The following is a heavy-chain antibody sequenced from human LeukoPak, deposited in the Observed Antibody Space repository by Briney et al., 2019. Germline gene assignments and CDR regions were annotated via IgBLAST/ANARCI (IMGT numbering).Heavy chain of an antibody. J-gene: IGHJ4*02. CDR1: GFTFSSHW. V-gene: IGHV3-23*01. D-gene: IGHD3-3*01. Sequence: GGSLRLSCAASGFTFSSHWMHWVRQAPGKGLEWVSAISGSGGSTYYADSVKGRFTISRDNSKNTLYLQMNSLRAEDTAVYYCAKTPNYDFWSGYSVNFDYWGQGTLVTVSS. CDR2: ISGSGGST. CDR3: AKTPNYDFWSGYSVNFDY.